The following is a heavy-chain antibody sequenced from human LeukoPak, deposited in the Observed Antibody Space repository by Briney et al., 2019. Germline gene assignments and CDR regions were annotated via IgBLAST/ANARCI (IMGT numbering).Heavy chain of an antibody. Sequence: GGSLRLSCAASGFTFSSYAMSWVRQAPGKGLEWVSAISGSGGSTYYADSVKGRFTISRDNSKNTLYLQMNSLRAEDTAVYYCARDFLPYYYDSSGLYSYWGQGTLVTVSS. D-gene: IGHD3-22*01. V-gene: IGHV3-23*01. CDR1: GFTFSSYA. CDR2: ISGSGGST. CDR3: ARDFLPYYYDSSGLYSY. J-gene: IGHJ4*02.